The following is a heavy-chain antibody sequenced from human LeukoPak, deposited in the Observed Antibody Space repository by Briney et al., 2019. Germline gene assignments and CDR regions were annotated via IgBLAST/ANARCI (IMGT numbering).Heavy chain of an antibody. CDR2: IYYSGST. CDR3: ARQVGYCSSTSCYADKVDY. D-gene: IGHD2-2*01. J-gene: IGHJ4*02. CDR1: GGSLSSSSYY. Sequence: SETLSLTCTVSGGSLSSSSYYWRWPRQPPGTGLEWLGSIYYSGSTYYNPSLKSRVTISVDTSKNQFSLKMSSVTAADTAVYYCARQVGYCSSTSCYADKVDYWGQGTLVTVSS. V-gene: IGHV4-39*01.